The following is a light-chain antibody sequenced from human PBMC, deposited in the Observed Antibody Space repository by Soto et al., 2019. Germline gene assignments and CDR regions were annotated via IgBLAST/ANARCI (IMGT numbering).Light chain of an antibody. CDR2: GAS. CDR1: QSVGAT. CDR3: QQYADWPTT. Sequence: EVVMTHAPVTLSFFPWGRSTLSCRASQSVGATVAWYHQRPGQAPRLLISGASTRATGVPARVSASGSGTAFTLTITSLQSDDFGVYYCQQYADWPTTFGQGTKVDI. J-gene: IGKJ1*01. V-gene: IGKV3-15*01.